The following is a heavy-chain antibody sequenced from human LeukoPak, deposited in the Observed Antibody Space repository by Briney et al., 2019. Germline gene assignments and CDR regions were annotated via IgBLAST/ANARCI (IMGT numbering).Heavy chain of an antibody. Sequence: SETLSLTCTVSGGSMNNYYWGWIRQAPGKGLEWIGSISYSGITSYTPSLESRVAISLDTSENQFSLTVSSVTAADTAVYYCARDRTGWASDYWGQGTLVTVSS. J-gene: IGHJ4*02. V-gene: IGHV4-39*07. CDR2: ISYSGIT. D-gene: IGHD1-14*01. CDR1: GGSMNNYY. CDR3: ARDRTGWASDY.